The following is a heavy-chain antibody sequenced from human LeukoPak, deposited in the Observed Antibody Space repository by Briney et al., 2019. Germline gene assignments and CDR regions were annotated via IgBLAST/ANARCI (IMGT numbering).Heavy chain of an antibody. CDR3: ARHLSLLYCSSTSCYKRYNWFDP. D-gene: IGHD2-2*02. V-gene: IGHV5-51*01. Sequence: GESLKISCKGSGYSFTSYWIGWVRQMPGKGLEWMGIIYPGDSDTRYSPSFQGQVTISADKSISTAYLQWSSLKASDTAMYYCARHLSLLYCSSTSCYKRYNWFDPWGQGTLVTVSS. CDR2: IYPGDSDT. CDR1: GYSFTSYW. J-gene: IGHJ5*02.